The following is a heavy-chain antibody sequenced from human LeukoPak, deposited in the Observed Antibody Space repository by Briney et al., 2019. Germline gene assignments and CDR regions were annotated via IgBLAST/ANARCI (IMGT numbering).Heavy chain of an antibody. CDR2: INPNSGGT. V-gene: IGHV1-2*02. D-gene: IGHD6-6*01. CDR3: ASLIAARPIDYYYYGMDV. Sequence: ASVKVSCKASGYTFTGYYMHLVRQAPGQGLEWMGWINPNSGGTNYAQKFQGRVTITADKSTSTAYMELSSLRSEDTAVYYCASLIAARPIDYYYYGMDVWGQGTTVTVSS. CDR1: GYTFTGYY. J-gene: IGHJ6*02.